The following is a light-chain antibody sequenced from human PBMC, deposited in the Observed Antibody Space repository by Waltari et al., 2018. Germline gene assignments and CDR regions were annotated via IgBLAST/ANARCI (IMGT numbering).Light chain of an antibody. CDR2: DVN. V-gene: IGLV2-14*03. CDR1: SSDLGAYNY. J-gene: IGLJ3*02. CDR3: SSFTRTNSWV. Sequence: HSALALPASVSGSPGQSITISCTGTSSDLGAYNYVSWYQQHPGKAPRLMIYDVNNRPSGVSNRFSGSKSGNTASLTISGLQAEDEADYYCSSFTRTNSWVFGGGTKVTVL.